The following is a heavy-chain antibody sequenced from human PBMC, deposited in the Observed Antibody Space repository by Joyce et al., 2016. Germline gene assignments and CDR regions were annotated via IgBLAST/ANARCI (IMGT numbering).Heavy chain of an antibody. J-gene: IGHJ4*02. D-gene: IGHD6-6*01. Sequence: EVQLVESGGGLVQPGGSLRLSCSASGFSFSSYAMHWVRQAPGKGLEYVSAISSNGGRTYYGDSVKGRFTISRDNSKNTLYLQMSSLRAEDTAVYYCVKDPLYSSSSWGGFDYWGQGTLVTVSS. CDR2: ISSNGGRT. CDR3: VKDPLYSSSSWGGFDY. V-gene: IGHV3-64D*06. CDR1: GFSFSSYA.